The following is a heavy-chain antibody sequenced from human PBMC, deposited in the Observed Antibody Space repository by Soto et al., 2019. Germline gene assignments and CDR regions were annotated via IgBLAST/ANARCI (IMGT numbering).Heavy chain of an antibody. D-gene: IGHD5-12*01. Sequence: EVQLLESGGGLVQPGGSLRLSCAASGFTFSSYAMSWVRQAPGKGLEWVSAISGSGGRTYYEPSVKGRLTISRENTKNTLYLQRNSRRAEDTAVYYCAKDVGRGATGDYFYYRGQGTLVTFCS. J-gene: IGHJ4*02. CDR3: AKDVGRGATGDYFYY. V-gene: IGHV3-23*01. CDR2: ISGSGGRT. CDR1: GFTFSSYA.